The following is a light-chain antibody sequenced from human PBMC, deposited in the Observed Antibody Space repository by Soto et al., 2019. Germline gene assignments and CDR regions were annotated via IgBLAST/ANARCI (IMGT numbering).Light chain of an antibody. V-gene: IGLV2-14*01. CDR1: SSDVGHYNY. CDR3: SSYTSSSTLV. Sequence: QSALTQPASVSGSPGQSITISCTGTSSDVGHYNYVSWYQQHPGKAPKLMIYEVSNRPSGVSNRFSGSKSGNTASLTISGLQAEDEADYYCSSYTSSSTLVFGGGTKLTVL. CDR2: EVS. J-gene: IGLJ2*01.